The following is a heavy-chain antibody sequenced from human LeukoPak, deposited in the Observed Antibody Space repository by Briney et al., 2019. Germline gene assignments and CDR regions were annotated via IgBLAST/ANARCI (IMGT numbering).Heavy chain of an antibody. CDR1: GYSLTELS. CDR2: FDPDDGET. V-gene: IGHV1-24*01. D-gene: IGHD3-22*01. J-gene: IGHJ4*02. Sequence: GASVKVSCKVSGYSLTELSMHWVRQAPGKGLEWMGGFDPDDGETIYAQKFEGRVTMTEDTSTDTVYMELSSLRSEDTAMYYCATGRPRGYDSSGYYLSFDYWGQGTLVTVSS. CDR3: ATGRPRGYDSSGYYLSFDY.